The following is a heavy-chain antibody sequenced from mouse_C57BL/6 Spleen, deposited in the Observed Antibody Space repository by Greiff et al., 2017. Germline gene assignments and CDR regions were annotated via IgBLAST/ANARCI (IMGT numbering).Heavy chain of an antibody. CDR3: TREWDKDAMDY. CDR2: ISSGGDYI. Sequence: EVQGVESGEGLVKPGGSLKLSCAASGFTFSSYAMSWVRQTPEKRLEWVAYISSGGDYIYYADTVKGRFTISRDNARNTLYLQMSSLKSEDTAMYYCTREWDKDAMDYWGQGTSVTVSS. D-gene: IGHD3-3*01. J-gene: IGHJ4*01. CDR1: GFTFSSYA. V-gene: IGHV5-9-1*02.